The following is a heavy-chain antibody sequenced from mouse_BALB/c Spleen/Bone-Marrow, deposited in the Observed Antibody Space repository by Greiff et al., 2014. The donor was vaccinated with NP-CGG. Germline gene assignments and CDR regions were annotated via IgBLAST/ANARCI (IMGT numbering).Heavy chain of an antibody. CDR3: ASDSSLDD. J-gene: IGHJ4*01. V-gene: IGHV1-77*01. Sequence: QVQLQQSGAELVRPGASVKLSCKASGYTFTDYYVCWVKQRPGQGLEWIGEIYPGSGNTNYNEKFKGKATLTADRSSSTAYMQLTTVKSEDCAVYFCASDSSLDDWGQGTSVTVSS. CDR2: IYPGSGNT. CDR1: GYTFTDYY.